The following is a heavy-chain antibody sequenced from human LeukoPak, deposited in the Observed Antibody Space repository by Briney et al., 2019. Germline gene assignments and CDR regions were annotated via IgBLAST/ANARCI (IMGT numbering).Heavy chain of an antibody. D-gene: IGHD3-9*01. CDR2: INSVSSHI. V-gene: IGHV3-21*01. CDR3: TRDPTYYLRYGYFDF. J-gene: IGHJ4*02. Sequence: PGGSLRLSCAASGFSLTSSAMNWVRQAPGKGGEWGSSINSVSSHIYYANSVSGPFTISTDNAKTSLYLHMSSLTAEDTAVYYCTRDPTYYLRYGYFDFWGQGVLVTVSS. CDR1: GFSLTSSA.